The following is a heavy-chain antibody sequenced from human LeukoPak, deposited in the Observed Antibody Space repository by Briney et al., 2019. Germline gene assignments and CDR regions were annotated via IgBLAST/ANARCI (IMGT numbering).Heavy chain of an antibody. Sequence: SETLSLTCTVSGGSIRSDIYYWDWIRQPPGKGLDWIASIYYSGSTYYNPSLKSRATISVDTSKNHFYLKLSSVTAADTAVYYCARRSITMNAFDIWGQGTMVTVFS. V-gene: IGHV4-39*02. D-gene: IGHD3-22*01. CDR1: GGSIRSDIYY. J-gene: IGHJ3*02. CDR2: IYYSGST. CDR3: ARRSITMNAFDI.